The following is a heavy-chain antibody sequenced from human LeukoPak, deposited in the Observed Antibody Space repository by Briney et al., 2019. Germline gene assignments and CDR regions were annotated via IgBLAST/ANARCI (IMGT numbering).Heavy chain of an antibody. CDR1: GYSFTSYW. D-gene: IGHD3-16*02. V-gene: IGHV5-10-1*01. CDR2: IDPSDSYT. Sequence: GESLKISCKGSGYSFTSYWISWVRQMPGKGLGWMGRIDPSDSYTNYSPSFQGHVTISADKSISTAYLQWSSLKASDTAMYYCARLVRLGELSLEIDYWGQGTLVTVSS. J-gene: IGHJ4*02. CDR3: ARLVRLGELSLEIDY.